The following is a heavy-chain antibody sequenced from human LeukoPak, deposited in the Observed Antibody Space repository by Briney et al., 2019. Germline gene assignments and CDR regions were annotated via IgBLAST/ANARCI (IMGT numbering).Heavy chain of an antibody. CDR2: FDPEDGET. Sequence: GASVKVSCKAPGYTLSKLSIHWVRQPSGKGLEWMGAFDPEDGETIYAQEFQGRATMTADTSTDTAYMELSSLTSDDTAVYYCVTDPYTTTDDNNFEPRGAYWGQGTLVTVSS. CDR1: GYTLSKLS. V-gene: IGHV1-24*01. CDR3: VTDPYTTTDDNNFEPRGAY. J-gene: IGHJ4*02. D-gene: IGHD5-24*01.